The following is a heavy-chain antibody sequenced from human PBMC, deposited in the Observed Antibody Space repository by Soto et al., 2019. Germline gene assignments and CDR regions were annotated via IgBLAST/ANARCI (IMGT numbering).Heavy chain of an antibody. D-gene: IGHD5-18*01. J-gene: IGHJ6*02. CDR2: INPSGGST. CDR1: GYTFTSYY. V-gene: IGHV1-46*01. CDR3: ARDLVYSYGYYYYGMDV. Sequence: ASVKVSCKASGYTFTSYYMHWVRQAPGQGLEWMGIINPSGGSTSYAQKFQGRVTMTRDTSTSTVYMELSSLRSEDTAVYYCARDLVYSYGYYYYGMDVWGQGTTVTVSS.